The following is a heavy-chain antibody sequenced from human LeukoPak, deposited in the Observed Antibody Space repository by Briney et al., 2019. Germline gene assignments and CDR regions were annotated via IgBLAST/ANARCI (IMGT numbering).Heavy chain of an antibody. J-gene: IGHJ4*02. CDR2: IKTDGRST. CDR1: GFTLSDYW. D-gene: IGHD6-19*01. CDR3: ARGLIGGWTDY. Sequence: PGGSLRLSCAASGFTLSDYWMHWVRQAPGKGLVWVSRIKTDGRSTNYADSVKGRFTISRDNAKNTLYLQMNSLRAEDTAVYYCARGLIGGWTDYWGQGTLVTVSS. V-gene: IGHV3-74*01.